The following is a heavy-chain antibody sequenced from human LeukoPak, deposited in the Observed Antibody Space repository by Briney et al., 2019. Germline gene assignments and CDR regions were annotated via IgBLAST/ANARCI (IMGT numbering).Heavy chain of an antibody. CDR1: GGSISSYY. J-gene: IGHJ5*02. CDR2: IYTSGST. CDR3: ARAAYSGYDGVTWFDP. V-gene: IGHV4-4*07. Sequence: SETLSLTCTVSGGSISSYYWSWIRQPAGKGLEWIGRIYTSGSTNYNPSLKSRVTMSVDTSKNQFSLKLSSVTAADTAVYYCARAAYSGYDGVTWFDPWGQGTLVTVSS. D-gene: IGHD5-12*01.